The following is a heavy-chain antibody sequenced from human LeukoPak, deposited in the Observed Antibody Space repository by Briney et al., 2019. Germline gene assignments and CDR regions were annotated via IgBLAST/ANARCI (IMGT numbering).Heavy chain of an antibody. D-gene: IGHD1-26*01. V-gene: IGHV3-33*08. CDR2: IWYDGSNQ. Sequence: GGSLRLSCAASGFIFSTYSMNWVRQAPGKGLEWVAVIWYDGSNQYYVDSMKGRFTVSRDNAKNTLYLQMNSLRAEDTAVYYCATDRNSGKYYDYWGQGTLVTVSS. CDR1: GFIFSTYS. CDR3: ATDRNSGKYYDY. J-gene: IGHJ4*02.